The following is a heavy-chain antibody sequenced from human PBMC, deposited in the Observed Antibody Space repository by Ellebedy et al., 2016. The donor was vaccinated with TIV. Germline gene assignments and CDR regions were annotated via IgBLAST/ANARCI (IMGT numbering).Heavy chain of an antibody. CDR3: ARDIVVVPTARRPYYYSGMDV. CDR1: GFTFSSYS. D-gene: IGHD2-2*01. Sequence: GESLKISCAASGFTFSSYSMNWVRQAPGKGLEWVSSMSSSSSYIYYADSVKGRFTISRDNAKNSLYLQMNSLRAEDPAVYYCARDIVVVPTARRPYYYSGMDVWGQGTTVTVSS. CDR2: MSSSSSYI. J-gene: IGHJ6*02. V-gene: IGHV3-21*01.